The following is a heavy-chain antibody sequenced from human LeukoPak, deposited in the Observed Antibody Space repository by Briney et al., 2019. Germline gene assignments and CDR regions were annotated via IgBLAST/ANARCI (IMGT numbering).Heavy chain of an antibody. J-gene: IGHJ3*02. CDR2: ISGTGGST. D-gene: IGHD4-17*01. Sequence: GGSLRLSCAASGFTFTNYAMIWVRQAPGKGLEWVSAISGTGGSTHYADSVKGRFTISRDNSKNTLYLQMNSLRAEDTAVYYCGKDPNGDYVGAFDMWGQGTMVTVSP. CDR3: GKDPNGDYVGAFDM. CDR1: GFTFTNYA. V-gene: IGHV3-23*01.